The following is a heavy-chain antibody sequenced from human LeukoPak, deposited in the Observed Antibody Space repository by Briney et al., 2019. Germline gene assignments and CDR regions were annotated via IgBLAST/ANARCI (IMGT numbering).Heavy chain of an antibody. D-gene: IGHD3-16*01. CDR1: GFTFSNYA. J-gene: IGHJ4*02. Sequence: GGSLRLSCAASGFTFSNYAMNWVRQAPGKGLEWVSTISDSGGSTYYADSVKGRFTISRDNSKNTLYLQMNSLRAEDTAVYYCAKFGGVGAVYWGQGTLVTVSS. CDR2: ISDSGGST. CDR3: AKFGGVGAVY. V-gene: IGHV3-23*01.